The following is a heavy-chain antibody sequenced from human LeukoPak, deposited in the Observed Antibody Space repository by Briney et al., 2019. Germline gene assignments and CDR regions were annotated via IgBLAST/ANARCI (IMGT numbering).Heavy chain of an antibody. V-gene: IGHV4-38-2*02. J-gene: IGHJ4*02. CDR3: ARGQKYIYGYTVTELGSRYFDY. CDR2: IYSSGST. CDR1: GYSISSGYY. D-gene: IGHD5-18*01. Sequence: SETLSLTCTVSGYSISSGYYWGWIRQPPGKGLEWIGYIYSSGSTIYNPSLKSRVTISVDTSKNWFSLRLTSVTAADTAVYYCARGQKYIYGYTVTELGSRYFDYWGQGTLVTVSS.